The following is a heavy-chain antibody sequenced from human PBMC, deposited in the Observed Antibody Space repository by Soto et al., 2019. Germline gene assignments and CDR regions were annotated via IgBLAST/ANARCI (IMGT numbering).Heavy chain of an antibody. CDR2: ISYDGSNK. Sequence: QVQLVESGGGVVQPGRSLRLSCAASGFTFSSYAMHWVRQAPGKGLEWVAVISYDGSNKYYADSVKGRFTISRDNSKNTXXLQMNSVRAEDTAVYYCARDRITMIVVEPWGAFDIWGQGTMVTVSS. CDR3: ARDRITMIVVEPWGAFDI. D-gene: IGHD3-22*01. J-gene: IGHJ3*02. CDR1: GFTFSSYA. V-gene: IGHV3-30-3*01.